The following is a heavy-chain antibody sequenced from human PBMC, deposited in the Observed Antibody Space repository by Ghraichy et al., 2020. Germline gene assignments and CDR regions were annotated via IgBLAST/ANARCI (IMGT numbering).Heavy chain of an antibody. V-gene: IGHV3-33*01. D-gene: IGHD3-22*01. CDR1: GFTFSSYG. J-gene: IGHJ4*02. CDR3: ARGDYYDSSGCFDY. CDR2: IWYDGSNK. Sequence: GGSLRLSCAASGFTFSSYGMHWVRQAPGKGLEWVAVIWYDGSNKYYADSVKGRFTISRDNSKNTLYLQMNSLRVEDTAVYYCARGDYYDSSGCFDYWGQGTLVTVSS.